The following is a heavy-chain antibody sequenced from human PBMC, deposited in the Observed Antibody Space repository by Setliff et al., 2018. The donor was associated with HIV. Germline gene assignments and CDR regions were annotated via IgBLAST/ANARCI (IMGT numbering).Heavy chain of an antibody. CDR1: GFTFSSFW. CDR2: MTASGSTI. V-gene: IGHV3-48*04. D-gene: IGHD7-27*01. J-gene: IGHJ6*03. Sequence: PGGSLRLSCAASGFTFSSFWMNWVRQAPGKGLEWVSYMTASGSTIYYADSVKGRFTVSRDNAKNSLYLQMNSLRAEDTAVYYCARDANRGGDMDVWAKGTTVTVSS. CDR3: ARDANRGGDMDV.